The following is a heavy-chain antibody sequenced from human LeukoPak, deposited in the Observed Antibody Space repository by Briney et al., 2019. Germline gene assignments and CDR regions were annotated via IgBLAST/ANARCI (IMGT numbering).Heavy chain of an antibody. Sequence: SETLSLTCTVSGGSISSYYWSWIRQPPGKGLEWIGYIYYSGSTNYNPSLKSRVTISVDTSKNQFSLKLSSVTAADTAVYYCARLAGYDSSGLYYYYMDVWGKGTTVTVSS. CDR2: IYYSGST. CDR3: ARLAGYDSSGLYYYYMDV. J-gene: IGHJ6*03. D-gene: IGHD3-22*01. CDR1: GGSISSYY. V-gene: IGHV4-59*08.